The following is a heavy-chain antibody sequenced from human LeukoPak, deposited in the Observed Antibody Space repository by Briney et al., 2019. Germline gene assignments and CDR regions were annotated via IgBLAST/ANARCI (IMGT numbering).Heavy chain of an antibody. CDR2: ISSSGSTI. CDR1: GFTFSDYY. J-gene: IGHJ5*01. V-gene: IGHV3-11*04. CDR3: ARDVPHNWFDS. D-gene: IGHD2-2*01. Sequence: PGGSLRLSCAASGFTFSDYYMSWIRQAPGKGLEWVSYISSSGSTIYYADSVKGRFTISRDNAKNTVHLQMNSLRVEDTAVYYCARDVPHNWFDSWGQGILVTVSS.